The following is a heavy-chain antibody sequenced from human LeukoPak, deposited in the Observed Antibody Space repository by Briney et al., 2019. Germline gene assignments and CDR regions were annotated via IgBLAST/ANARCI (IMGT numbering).Heavy chain of an antibody. J-gene: IGHJ6*02. Sequence: QTGGSLRLSCAASGFTFSTYGMRWRRQAPGKRPGSVALIRHDGTETYHAESVKGRFTISRDDSKNTFYLQMNSLRAEDTAVYYCAKANRDHLSHYYGVDVWGQGTTV. CDR2: IRHDGTET. CDR1: GFTFSTYG. D-gene: IGHD3-10*01. CDR3: AKANRDHLSHYYGVDV. V-gene: IGHV3-30*02.